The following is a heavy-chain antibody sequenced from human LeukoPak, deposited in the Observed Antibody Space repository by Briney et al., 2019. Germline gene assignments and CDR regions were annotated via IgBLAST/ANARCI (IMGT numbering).Heavy chain of an antibody. Sequence: SETLSLTCAVYGGSFSGYYWSWIRQPPGKGLEWIGEINHSGSTYYNPSLKSRVTISVDTSKNQFSLKLSSVTAADTAVYYCARVGGSLYYYYYMDVWGKGTTVTVSS. CDR2: INHSGST. CDR3: ARVGGSLYYYYYMDV. V-gene: IGHV4-34*01. D-gene: IGHD1-26*01. J-gene: IGHJ6*03. CDR1: GGSFSGYY.